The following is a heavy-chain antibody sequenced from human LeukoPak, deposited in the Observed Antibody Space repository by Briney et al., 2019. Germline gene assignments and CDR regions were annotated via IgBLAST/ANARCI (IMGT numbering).Heavy chain of an antibody. CDR2: ISSSSSYI. CDR1: GFTFSSYS. CDR3: ARARDWSTGAFDT. V-gene: IGHV3-21*01. J-gene: IGHJ3*02. D-gene: IGHD2-21*01. Sequence: GGSLRLSCAASGFTFSSYSMNWVRQAPGKGLEWVLLISSSSSYIYYADSVKGRFTISRDNAKNSLYLQMNSLRAEDTAVYYCARARDWSTGAFDTWGQGTMVTVSS.